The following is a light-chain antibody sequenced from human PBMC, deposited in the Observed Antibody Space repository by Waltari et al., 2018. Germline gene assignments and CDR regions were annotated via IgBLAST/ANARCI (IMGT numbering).Light chain of an antibody. J-gene: IGKJ1*01. Sequence: DIQMSQSPSSLSASVGDRVTITCRASQGISSYLNWYQQKPGKAPKLLIYYANSLASGVPSRFSGSGSGTEFTLIISSLQPEDFATYYCQQGNSNPPTFGQGTNVEIK. CDR3: QQGNSNPPT. V-gene: IGKV1-39*01. CDR2: YAN. CDR1: QGISSY.